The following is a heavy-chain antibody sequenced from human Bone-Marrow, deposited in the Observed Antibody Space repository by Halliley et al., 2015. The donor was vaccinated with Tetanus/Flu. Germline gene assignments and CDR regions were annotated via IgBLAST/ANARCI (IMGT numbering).Heavy chain of an antibody. D-gene: IGHD6-19*01. V-gene: IGHV4-34*01. CDR2: IIPYGNI. Sequence: LRLSCAVYGGSFGDSGYYWNWCRQPPGEGLEWIGEIIPYGNINYNQSLQSRVTISVDTSKNQFSLKLSSVSAADTAVYYCARGHRVSNGWGTYYNYGMDAWGQGTAVSVSS. CDR1: GGSFGDSGYY. J-gene: IGHJ6*02. CDR3: ARGHRVSNGWGTYYNYGMDA.